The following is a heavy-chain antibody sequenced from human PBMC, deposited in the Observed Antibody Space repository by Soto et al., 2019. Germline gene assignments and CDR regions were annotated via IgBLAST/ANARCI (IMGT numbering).Heavy chain of an antibody. J-gene: IGHJ4*02. V-gene: IGHV1-69*08. Sequence: QVQLVQSGAEVKKPGSSVKVSCKASGGTFSSYTISWVRQAPGQGLEWMGRIIPILGIANYAQKFQGRGTITADKSTSTSYMELSSLRSEETAVYYCARDPSAYDFPPYWGQGTLVTVSS. CDR2: IIPILGIA. CDR3: ARDPSAYDFPPY. D-gene: IGHD5-12*01. CDR1: GGTFSSYT.